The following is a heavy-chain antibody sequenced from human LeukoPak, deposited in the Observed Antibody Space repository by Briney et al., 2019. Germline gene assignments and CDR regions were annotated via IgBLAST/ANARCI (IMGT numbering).Heavy chain of an antibody. J-gene: IGHJ5*02. CDR3: ARGRNSGSFGWFDL. D-gene: IGHD3-10*01. CDR2: FGSDLSFR. Sequence: GGSLRLSCAGSGFTFSHYSMNWVRQAPGKGLEWVASFGSDLSFRSVADSLKGRFTISRDNAENSLYLHMNSLRAEDTAIYYCARGRNSGSFGWFDLWGQGTLVTVSS. CDR1: GFTFSHYS. V-gene: IGHV3-21*01.